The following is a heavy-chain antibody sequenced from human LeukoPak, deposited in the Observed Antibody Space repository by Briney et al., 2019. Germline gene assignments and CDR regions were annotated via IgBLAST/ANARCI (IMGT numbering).Heavy chain of an antibody. D-gene: IGHD5-12*01. V-gene: IGHV3-7*01. CDR1: GFTFSDYN. CDR3: ARERNGGYVPNLDS. J-gene: IGHJ4*02. Sequence: GGSLRLSCAASGFTFSDYNMNWVRQAPGKGLEWVANIKQDGSEKYYVDSVKGRFTISRDNAKTSLYLQVNSLRAEDTAVYYCARERNGGYVPNLDSWGQGTLVTVSS. CDR2: IKQDGSEK.